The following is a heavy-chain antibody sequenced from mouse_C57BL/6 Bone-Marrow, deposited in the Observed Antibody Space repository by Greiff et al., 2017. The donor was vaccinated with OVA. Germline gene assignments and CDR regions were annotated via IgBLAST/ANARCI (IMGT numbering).Heavy chain of an antibody. Sequence: QVQLQQSGAELVRPGTSVKVSCKASGYAFTNYLIEWVKQRPGQGLEWIGVINPGSGGTNYNEKFKGKATLTADKSSSTAYMQLSSLTSEDSAVYFCARNYGNYGGFAYWGQGTLVTVSA. CDR2: INPGSGGT. CDR3: ARNYGNYGGFAY. J-gene: IGHJ3*01. D-gene: IGHD2-1*01. V-gene: IGHV1-54*01. CDR1: GYAFTNYL.